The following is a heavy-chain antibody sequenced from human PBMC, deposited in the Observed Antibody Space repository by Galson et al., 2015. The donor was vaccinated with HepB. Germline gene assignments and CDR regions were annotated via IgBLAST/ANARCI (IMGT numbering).Heavy chain of an antibody. D-gene: IGHD6-13*01. CDR2: IIPILGIT. Sequence: SVKVSCKASGGTFSSYAISWVRQAPGRGLEWMGRIIPILGITNYAQKFQGRVTITADKSTSTTYMELSSLSSEDTAVYYCASLDSSSPFDAFDIWGQGTMVTVSS. J-gene: IGHJ3*02. V-gene: IGHV1-69*04. CDR1: GGTFSSYA. CDR3: ASLDSSSPFDAFDI.